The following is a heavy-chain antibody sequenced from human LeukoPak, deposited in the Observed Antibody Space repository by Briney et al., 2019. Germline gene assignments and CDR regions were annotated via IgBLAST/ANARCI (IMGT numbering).Heavy chain of an antibody. J-gene: IGHJ4*02. CDR2: ISGSGGST. Sequence: GGSLRLSCAASEFTFSTYAMNWVRQAPGKGLEWVSAISGSGGSTYYAGSVKGRFTISRDNSKNTLYLQMNSLRAEDTAVYYCAKVAGYSYVGVYYFDYWGQGTLVTVSS. CDR1: EFTFSTYA. D-gene: IGHD5-18*01. CDR3: AKVAGYSYVGVYYFDY. V-gene: IGHV3-23*01.